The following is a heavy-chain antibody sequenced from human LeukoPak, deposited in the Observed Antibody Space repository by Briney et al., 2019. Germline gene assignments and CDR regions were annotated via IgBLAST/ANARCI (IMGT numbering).Heavy chain of an antibody. D-gene: IGHD6-19*01. Sequence: PSETLSLTCTVSGGSISSYYWSWIRQPPGKGLEWIGYIYYSGSTNYNPSLKSRVTISVDTSKNQFSLKLSSVTAADTAVYYCARAVAGRIFDYWGQGTLVTVSS. CDR3: ARAVAGRIFDY. CDR2: IYYSGST. V-gene: IGHV4-59*01. CDR1: GGSISSYY. J-gene: IGHJ4*02.